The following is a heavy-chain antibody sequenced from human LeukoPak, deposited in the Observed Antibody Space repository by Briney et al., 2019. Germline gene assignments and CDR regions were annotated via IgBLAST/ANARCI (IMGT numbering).Heavy chain of an antibody. V-gene: IGHV4-59*12. Sequence: SETLSLTCTVSGGSINSYYWSWIRQPPGKGLECIGYIHYTGSTNYNASLKSRVTISVDTSKNQFSLKLSSVTAADTAVYYCARPQGGHGYNFGYWGQGTLVTVSS. D-gene: IGHD5-24*01. CDR3: ARPQGGHGYNFGY. J-gene: IGHJ4*02. CDR1: GGSINSYY. CDR2: IHYTGST.